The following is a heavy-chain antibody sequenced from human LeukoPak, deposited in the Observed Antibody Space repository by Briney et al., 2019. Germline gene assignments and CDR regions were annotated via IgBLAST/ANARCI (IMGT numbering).Heavy chain of an antibody. D-gene: IGHD1-20*01. CDR1: GFTFSSYS. CDR2: ISRSSSYI. V-gene: IGHV3-21*04. CDR3: ARDSRNWNPPGNLDN. Sequence: GGSLRLSCAASGFTFSSYSMNWVRQAPGKGLEWVSSISRSSSYIYYADSVKGRFTISRDNAKNSLYLQMNSLRSDDTAVYYCARDSRNWNPPGNLDNWGQGTLVTVSS. J-gene: IGHJ4*02.